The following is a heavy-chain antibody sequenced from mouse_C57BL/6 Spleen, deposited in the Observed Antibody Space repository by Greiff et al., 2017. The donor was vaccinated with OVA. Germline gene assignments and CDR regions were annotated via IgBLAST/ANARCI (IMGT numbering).Heavy chain of an antibody. Sequence: EVNVVESEGGLVQPGSSMKLSCTASGFTFSDYYMAWVRQVPEKGLEWVANINYDGSSTYYLDSLKSRFIISRDNAKNILYLQMSSLKSEDTATYYCARETPTNYFDYWGQGTTLTVSS. CDR1: GFTFSDYY. CDR2: INYDGSST. CDR3: ARETPTNYFDY. D-gene: IGHD2-10*01. J-gene: IGHJ2*01. V-gene: IGHV5-16*01.